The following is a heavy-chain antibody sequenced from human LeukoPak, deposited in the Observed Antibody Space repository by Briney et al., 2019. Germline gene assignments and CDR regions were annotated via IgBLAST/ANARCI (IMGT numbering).Heavy chain of an antibody. V-gene: IGHV4-61*01. J-gene: IGHJ4*02. D-gene: IGHD1-1*01. CDR2: IYYSGST. CDR3: ARDRTDGDSDY. CDR1: GRSVSRGSDY. Sequence: SDTLSLTCSLSGRSVSRGSDYGSWIPQPPGKGLEWIGYIYYSGSTNYTPSLKSRVTISVDTSKNQFSLKLSSVTAADTAVYYCARDRTDGDSDYWGQGTLVTVSS.